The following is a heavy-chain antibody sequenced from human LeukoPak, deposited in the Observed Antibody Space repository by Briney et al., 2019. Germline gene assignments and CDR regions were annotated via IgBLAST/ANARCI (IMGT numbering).Heavy chain of an antibody. Sequence: GGSLRLSCAASGFTFSSSSMSWVRQAPGKGLEWVSALTGSGGSTYYADSVKGRFTISRDNSKKTLFLQMNSLRAEDTALYYCARDRGGSGWYYFDYWGQGTLVTVSS. CDR3: ARDRGGSGWYYFDY. D-gene: IGHD6-19*01. V-gene: IGHV3-23*01. CDR1: GFTFSSSS. J-gene: IGHJ4*02. CDR2: LTGSGGST.